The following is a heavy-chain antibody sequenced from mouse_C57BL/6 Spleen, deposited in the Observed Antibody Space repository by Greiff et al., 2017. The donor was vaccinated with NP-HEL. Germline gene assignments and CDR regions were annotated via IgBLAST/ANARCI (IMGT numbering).Heavy chain of an antibody. CDR2: ISSGGDYI. V-gene: IGHV5-9-1*02. CDR1: GFTFSSYA. J-gene: IGHJ1*03. Sequence: EVMLVESGEGLVKPGGSLKLSCAASGFTFSSYAMSWVRQTPEKRLEWVAYISSGGDYIYYADTVKGRFTISRDNARNTLYLQMSSLKSEDTAMYYCIRGSSSYWYFDVWGTGTTVTVSS. CDR3: IRGSSSYWYFDV. D-gene: IGHD1-1*01.